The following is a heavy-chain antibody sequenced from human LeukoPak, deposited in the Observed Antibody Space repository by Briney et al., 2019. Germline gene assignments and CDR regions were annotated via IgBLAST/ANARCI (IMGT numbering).Heavy chain of an antibody. CDR3: ARDVGGYRYGYRPTELYWYFDL. D-gene: IGHD5-18*01. CDR1: GGSFSGYY. CDR2: INHSGST. Sequence: SETLSLTCAVYGGSFSGYYWSWIRQPPGKGLEWIGEINHSGSTNYNPSLKSRVTISIDTSKNQFSLKLSSVTAADTAVYYCARDVGGYRYGYRPTELYWYFDLWGRGTLVTVSS. V-gene: IGHV4-34*01. J-gene: IGHJ2*01.